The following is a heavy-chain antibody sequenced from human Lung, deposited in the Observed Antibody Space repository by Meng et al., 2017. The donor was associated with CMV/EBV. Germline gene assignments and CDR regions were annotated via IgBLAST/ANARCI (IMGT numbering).Heavy chain of an antibody. J-gene: IGHJ4*02. V-gene: IGHV2-5*02. CDR3: SQCLPGGYRGY. CDR1: GFSLSRDFVG. Sequence: QITLKESGPTVMKPTQTLTLTCTLSGFSLSRDFVGVGWIRQPPGKALEWLSIIYWDDLKRYSPSLKDRLTITKDTSGNQVVLTMTNIDPADTATYYCSQCLPGGYRGYWGQGTLVTVSS. CDR2: IYWDDLK. D-gene: IGHD1-26*01.